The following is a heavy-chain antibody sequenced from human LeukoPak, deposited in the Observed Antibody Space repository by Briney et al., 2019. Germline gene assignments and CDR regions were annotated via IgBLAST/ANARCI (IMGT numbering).Heavy chain of an antibody. D-gene: IGHD3-9*01. CDR3: ASSDDILTGPTFDY. CDR1: GGSISSYY. Sequence: SETLSLTCTVSGGSISSYYWSWIRQPPGKGLEWIGYIYNRGSTNYNPSLKSRVTISVDTSKNQFSLKLSSVTAADTAVYYCASSDDILTGPTFDYWGQGTLVTVSS. J-gene: IGHJ4*02. CDR2: IYNRGST. V-gene: IGHV4-59*01.